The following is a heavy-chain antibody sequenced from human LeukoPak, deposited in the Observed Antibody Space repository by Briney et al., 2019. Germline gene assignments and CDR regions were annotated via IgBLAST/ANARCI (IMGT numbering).Heavy chain of an antibody. J-gene: IGHJ4*02. V-gene: IGHV1-2*02. CDR2: INPNSGGT. D-gene: IGHD4-23*01. CDR1: GYTFTGYY. CDR3: ARGRLRWYSFDY. Sequence: ASVKVSCKASGYTFTGYYMHWVRQAPGQGLEWMGWINPNSGGTNYAQKFQGRVTMTRDTSISTAYMELSRLRSDDTAVYYCARGRLRWYSFDYWGQETLVTVSS.